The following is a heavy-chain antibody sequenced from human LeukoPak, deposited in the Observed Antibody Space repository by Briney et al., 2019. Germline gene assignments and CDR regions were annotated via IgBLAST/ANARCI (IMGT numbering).Heavy chain of an antibody. CDR1: GYTFTGYY. CDR3: AKAGGAVAGTLFDY. D-gene: IGHD6-19*01. J-gene: IGHJ4*02. V-gene: IGHV1-2*02. CDR2: INPNSGGT. Sequence: GASVKVSCKASGYTFTGYYMHWVRQAPGQGLEWMGWINPNSGGTNYAQKFQGRVTMTRDTSISTAYMELSRLRSDDTAVYYCAKAGGAVAGTLFDYWGQGTLVTVSS.